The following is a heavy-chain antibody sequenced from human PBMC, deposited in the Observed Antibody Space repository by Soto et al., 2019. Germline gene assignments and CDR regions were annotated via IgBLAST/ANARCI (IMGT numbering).Heavy chain of an antibody. CDR1: GGTFSSYA. Sequence: QVQLVQSGAEVKKPGSSVKVSCKASGGTFSSYAISWVRQAPGQGLEWMGGIIHIFGTANYAQKFQGRVTITADESTSTAYMELSSLRSEDTAVYYCARVTIAVAGTMGYYYYYGMDVWGQGTTVTVSS. J-gene: IGHJ6*02. CDR2: IIHIFGTA. D-gene: IGHD6-19*01. V-gene: IGHV1-69*01. CDR3: ARVTIAVAGTMGYYYYYGMDV.